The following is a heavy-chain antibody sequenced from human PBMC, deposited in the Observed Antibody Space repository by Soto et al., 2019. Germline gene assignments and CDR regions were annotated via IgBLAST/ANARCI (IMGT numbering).Heavy chain of an antibody. J-gene: IGHJ5*02. CDR3: AGLPITTGGYWFDP. D-gene: IGHD3-16*01. CDR1: GFTFSDYY. CDR2: INTVGSTK. Sequence: QVQLVESGGGLVKPGGSLRLSCAASGFTFSDYYMSWIRQTPGKGLEWVSYINTVGSTKYYADSVKGRFTISRDNAKNSLYLQLNSLRAEGTAVYYCAGLPITTGGYWFDPWGQGPLVTVSS. V-gene: IGHV3-11*01.